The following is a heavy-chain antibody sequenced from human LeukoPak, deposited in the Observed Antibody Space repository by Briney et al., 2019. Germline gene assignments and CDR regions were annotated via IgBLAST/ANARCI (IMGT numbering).Heavy chain of an antibody. CDR2: ISSSSSYI. V-gene: IGHV3-21*01. D-gene: IGHD2-2*02. J-gene: IGHJ6*02. CDR1: GFTFSSYS. Sequence: GGSLRLSCAASGFTFSSYSMNRVRQAPGKGLEWVSSISSSSSYIYYADSVKGRFTISGDNAKNSLYLQMNSLRAEDTAVYYCARDFIVVVPAAIRLYYYYGMDVWGQGTTVTVSS. CDR3: ARDFIVVVPAAIRLYYYYGMDV.